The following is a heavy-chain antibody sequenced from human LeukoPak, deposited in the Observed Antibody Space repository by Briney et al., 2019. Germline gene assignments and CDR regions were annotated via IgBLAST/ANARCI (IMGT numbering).Heavy chain of an antibody. CDR2: INPNSGGT. J-gene: IGHJ6*03. D-gene: IGHD2-2*03. CDR3: ARGWIFQNYYYYMDV. CDR1: GYTFTGYY. Sequence: ASVKVSCKASGYTFTGYYMHWVRQAPGQGLEWMGWINPNSGGTNYAQKFQGRVTMTRDTSISTAYMELSRLRSDDTAVYYCARGWIFQNYYYYMDVWGKGTTVTISS. V-gene: IGHV1-2*02.